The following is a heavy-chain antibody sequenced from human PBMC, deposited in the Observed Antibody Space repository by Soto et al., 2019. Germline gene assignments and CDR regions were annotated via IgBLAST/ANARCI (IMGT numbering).Heavy chain of an antibody. J-gene: IGHJ4*02. CDR1: GYTFSIYS. D-gene: IGHD2-2*01. V-gene: IGHV1-18*04. CDR2: ISPYNGDT. Sequence: ASVKVSCKSSGYTFSIYSINWVRQAPGHGLEWVGWISPYNGDTHYAQKLQGRVTMTTDASTSTAYMELKSLRSDDTAVYYCARVSSRTTLDSWGPGTLVTVSS. CDR3: ARVSSRTTLDS.